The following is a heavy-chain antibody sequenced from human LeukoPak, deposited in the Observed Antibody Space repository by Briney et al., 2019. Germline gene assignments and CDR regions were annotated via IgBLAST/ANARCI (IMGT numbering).Heavy chain of an antibody. CDR2: IIPIFGTA. D-gene: IGHD3-10*01. V-gene: IGHV1-69*05. CDR1: GGTFSSYA. Sequence: SVKVSCKASGGTFSSYAISWVRQAPGQGLEWMGGIIPIFGTANYAQKFQDRVTITRDNSLSSVYMELSRLRSEDTAMYYCARSPLDSGSYYIPMWGQGTLVTVSS. CDR3: ARSPLDSGSYYIPM. J-gene: IGHJ4*02.